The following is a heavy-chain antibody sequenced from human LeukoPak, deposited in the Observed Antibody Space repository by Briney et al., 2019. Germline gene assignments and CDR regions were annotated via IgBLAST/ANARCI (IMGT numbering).Heavy chain of an antibody. D-gene: IGHD2-2*01. CDR2: ISGSGGST. V-gene: IGHV3-23*01. Sequence: GGSLRPSCAASGFTFSSYAMSWVRQAPGKGLEWVSAISGSGGSTYYADSVKGRFTISRDNSKNTLYLQMNSLRAEDTAVYYCAKWVVPAEGYFDYWGQGTLVTVSS. CDR3: AKWVVPAEGYFDY. CDR1: GFTFSSYA. J-gene: IGHJ4*02.